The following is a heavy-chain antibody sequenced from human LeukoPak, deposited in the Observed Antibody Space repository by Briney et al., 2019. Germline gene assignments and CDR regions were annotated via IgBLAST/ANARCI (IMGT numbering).Heavy chain of an antibody. CDR1: GFTFSSYA. J-gene: IGHJ4*02. Sequence: GGSLRLSCAASGFTFSSYAMTWVRQAPGKGLEWVSTISSSGVSTNYADSVKGRFTISRDNFKNTLYLQMNSLRAEDTALYYCARNDNGGYYSVWGQGTLVTVSS. D-gene: IGHD3-22*01. CDR2: ISSSGVST. CDR3: ARNDNGGYYSV. V-gene: IGHV3-23*01.